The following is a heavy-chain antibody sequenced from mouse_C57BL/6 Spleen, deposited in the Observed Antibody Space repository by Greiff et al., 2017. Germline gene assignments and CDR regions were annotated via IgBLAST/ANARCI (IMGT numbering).Heavy chain of an antibody. CDR3: AGLFAY. CDR2: ISSGSSNI. J-gene: IGHJ3*01. V-gene: IGHV5-17*01. Sequence: EVKVVESGGGLVKPGGSLKLFCAASGFTFSDYGMHWVRQAPEKGLEWVAYISSGSSNIYYADTVKGRFTISRDNAKNTLFLQMTSLRSEDTAMYYCAGLFAYWGQGTLVTVSA. CDR1: GFTFSDYG.